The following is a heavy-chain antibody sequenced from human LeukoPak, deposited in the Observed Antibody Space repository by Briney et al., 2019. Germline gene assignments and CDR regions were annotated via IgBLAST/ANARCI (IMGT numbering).Heavy chain of an antibody. CDR2: IDNSGRTI. J-gene: IGHJ5*02. CDR3: AREGMSA. CDR1: GFTFSDFG. Sequence: GGSLRLSCAASGFTFSDFGMNWVRQAPGKGLEWLAYIDNSGRTIYYADSVKGRFIISRDNAKNSLFLQMNRLIDDDRAVYCCAREGMSAWGQGTLVTVSS. V-gene: IGHV3-48*02.